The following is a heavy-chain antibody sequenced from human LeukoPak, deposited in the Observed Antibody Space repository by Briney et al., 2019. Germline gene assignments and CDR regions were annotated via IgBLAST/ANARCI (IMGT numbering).Heavy chain of an antibody. CDR3: AKERGDYGGNPRGYFDY. CDR2: IRYDGSNK. V-gene: IGHV3-30*02. CDR1: GFTFSSYG. Sequence: GGSLRLSCAASGFTFSSYGMHWVRQAPGKGLEWVAFIRYDGSNKYYADSVKGRFTISRDNSKNTLYLQMNSLRAEDTAVYYCAKERGDYGGNPRGYFDYWGQGTLVTVSS. J-gene: IGHJ4*02. D-gene: IGHD4-23*01.